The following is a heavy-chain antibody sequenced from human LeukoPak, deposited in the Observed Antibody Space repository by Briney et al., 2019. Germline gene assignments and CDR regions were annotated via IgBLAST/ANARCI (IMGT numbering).Heavy chain of an antibody. Sequence: SETLSLTCTVSGYSISSGYYWGWIRQPPGKGLEWIGSIYHSGSTYYNPSLKSRVTISVDTSKNQFSLKLSSVTAADTAVYYCANVHGDHDYWGQGTLVTVSS. CDR2: IYHSGST. CDR1: GYSISSGYY. D-gene: IGHD4-17*01. CDR3: ANVHGDHDY. J-gene: IGHJ4*02. V-gene: IGHV4-38-2*02.